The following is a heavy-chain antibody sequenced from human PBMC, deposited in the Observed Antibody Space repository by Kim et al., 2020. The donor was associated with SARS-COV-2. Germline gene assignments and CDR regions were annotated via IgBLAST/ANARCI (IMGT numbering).Heavy chain of an antibody. D-gene: IGHD4-17*01. V-gene: IGHV3-23*01. CDR2: ISGHGDTI. Sequence: GGSLRLSCAASGFAFTAYAMTWVRHAPGKGLEWDSTISGHGDTIYYGDSVRGRFTVSRDNPKNTVSLPMNSLTNGDTAVYYCARSPVTTGLYIDSWRRGTLVTASS. J-gene: IGHJ5*01. CDR3: ARSPVTTGLYIDS. CDR1: GFAFTAYA.